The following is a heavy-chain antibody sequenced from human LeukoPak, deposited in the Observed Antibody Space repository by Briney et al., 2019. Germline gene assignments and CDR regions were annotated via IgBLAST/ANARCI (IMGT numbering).Heavy chain of an antibody. CDR3: ARDGRNYDILTGYRFTGDNWFDP. CDR2: IYTSGST. V-gene: IGHV4-4*07. CDR1: GYSISSGYY. J-gene: IGHJ5*02. D-gene: IGHD3-9*01. Sequence: TSETLSLTCTVSGYSISSGYYWGWIRQPAGKGLEWIGRIYTSGSTNYNPSLKSRVTMSVDTSKNQFSLKLSSVTAADTAVYYCARDGRNYDILTGYRFTGDNWFDPWGQGTLVTVSS.